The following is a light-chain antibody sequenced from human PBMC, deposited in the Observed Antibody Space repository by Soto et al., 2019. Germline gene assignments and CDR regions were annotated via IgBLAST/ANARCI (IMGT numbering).Light chain of an antibody. CDR2: DVS. J-gene: IGLJ1*01. Sequence: QSALTQPRSVSGSPGQSVTISCTGTSSDVGAYNYVSWYQQHPGKAPKVMIYDVSKRPSGVPDRVSGSKSGNTASLTISGLQAEDDSDYYCCSHAGSYTYVFGTGTKLTVL. V-gene: IGLV2-11*01. CDR1: SSDVGAYNY. CDR3: CSHAGSYTYV.